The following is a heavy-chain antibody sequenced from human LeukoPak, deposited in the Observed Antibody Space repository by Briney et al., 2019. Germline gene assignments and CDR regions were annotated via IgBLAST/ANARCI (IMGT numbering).Heavy chain of an antibody. V-gene: IGHV3-30*18. J-gene: IGHJ4*02. D-gene: IGHD3-3*01. CDR1: GFTFSSYA. CDR3: AKIRGAFWSGYYPLDY. Sequence: GGSLRLSCAASGFTFSSYAMSWVRQAPGKGLEWVAVISYDGSNKYYADSVKGRFTISRDNSKNTLYLQMNSLRAEDTAVYYCAKIRGAFWSGYYPLDYWGQGTLVTVSS. CDR2: ISYDGSNK.